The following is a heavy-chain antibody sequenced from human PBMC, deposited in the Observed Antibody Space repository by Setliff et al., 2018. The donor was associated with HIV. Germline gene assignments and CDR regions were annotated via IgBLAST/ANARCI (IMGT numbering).Heavy chain of an antibody. J-gene: IGHJ6*02. CDR1: GFTFSSYS. CDR2: ISSSCSYI. D-gene: IGHD1-26*01. CDR3: ARDTAELLGLYYYYGMDV. Sequence: GESLKISCAASGFTFSSYSMNWVRQAPGKGLEWVSSISSSCSYIYYADSVKGRFTISRDNAKNSLYLQMNSLRAEDTAVYYCARDTAELLGLYYYYGMDVWGQGTTVTVSS. V-gene: IGHV3-21*01.